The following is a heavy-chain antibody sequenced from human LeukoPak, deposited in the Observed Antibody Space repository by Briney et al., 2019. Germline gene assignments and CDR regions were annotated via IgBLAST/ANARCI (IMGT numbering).Heavy chain of an antibody. CDR2: IYNDGSST. CDR1: TRYFTNYW. D-gene: IGHD1-26*01. V-gene: IGHV3-74*01. J-gene: IGHJ3*02. CDR3: ARVRGGSGSSYAADAFDI. Sequence: GALRLSCTASTRYFTNYWMHWVRQAPGKGLVWVSRIYNDGSSTSYADSVKGRFTISRDNAKSTLYLQMNSLRAEDTAVYYCARVRGGSGSSYAADAFDIWGQGTMVTVSS.